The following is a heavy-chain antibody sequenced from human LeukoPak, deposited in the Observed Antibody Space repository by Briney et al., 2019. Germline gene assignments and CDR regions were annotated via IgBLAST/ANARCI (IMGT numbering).Heavy chain of an antibody. CDR2: IIPIFGTA. D-gene: IGHD3-22*01. V-gene: IGHV1-69*06. J-gene: IGHJ4*02. Sequence: SVKVSCKDSGGTFSSYAISGVRQAPGQGLEWMGGIIPIFGTANYAQKFQGRVTITADKSTSTAYMELSSLRSEDTAVYYCAKLGVGSYDGSGYIDYWGQGTLVTVSS. CDR1: GGTFSSYA. CDR3: AKLGVGSYDGSGYIDY.